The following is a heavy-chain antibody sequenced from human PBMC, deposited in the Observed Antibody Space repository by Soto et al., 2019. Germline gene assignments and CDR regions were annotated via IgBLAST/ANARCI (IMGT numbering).Heavy chain of an antibody. D-gene: IGHD3-22*01. J-gene: IGHJ6*01. CDR1: GYRFTSYG. CDR2: ISAYDDNT. CDR3: ARGGYCDSSGSRNYHYYGMNV. V-gene: IGHV1-18*01. Sequence: QAQLVQSGPEVKKPGASVKVSCKASGYRFTSYGISWVRQAPGQGLEWLGWISAYDDNTKYAQTLQGRVSMSTDTSTNTAYMELRSLRSDDTAMYYWARGGYCDSSGSRNYHYYGMNVW.